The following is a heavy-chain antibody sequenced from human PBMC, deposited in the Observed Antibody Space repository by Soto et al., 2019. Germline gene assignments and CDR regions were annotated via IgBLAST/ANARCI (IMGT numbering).Heavy chain of an antibody. CDR2: ISGSGGST. CDR1: GFTFSSYA. J-gene: IGHJ4*02. V-gene: IGHV3-23*01. D-gene: IGHD1-1*01. CDR3: AKVPQYNWNDRLVDY. Sequence: PGGSLRLSCAASGFTFSSYAMSWVRQAPGKGLEWVPAISGSGGSTYYADSVKGRFTISRDNSKNTLYLQMNSLRAEDTAVYYCAKVPQYNWNDRLVDYWGQGTLVTVSS.